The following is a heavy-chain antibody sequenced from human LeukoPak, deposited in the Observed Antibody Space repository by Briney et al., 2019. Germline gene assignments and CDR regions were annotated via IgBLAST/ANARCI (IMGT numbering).Heavy chain of an antibody. D-gene: IGHD5-18*01. V-gene: IGHV4-59*08. CDR2: IYYSGST. CDR1: GGSISSYY. Sequence: SETLSLTCTVSGGSISSYYWSWIRQPPGKGLEWIGYIYYSGSTNYNPSLKSRVTISVDTSKNQFSLKLSSVTAADTAVYYCARRSGGYSYGYALWGQGTLVTVSS. CDR3: ARRSGGYSYGYAL. J-gene: IGHJ4*02.